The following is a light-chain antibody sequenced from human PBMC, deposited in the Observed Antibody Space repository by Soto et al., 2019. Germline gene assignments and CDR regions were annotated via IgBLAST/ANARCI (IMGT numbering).Light chain of an antibody. CDR1: NSNIGAGYD. CDR2: GNV. Sequence: QSVLTQTPSVSGGPGQSVTMSCGGSNSNIGAGYDVHWYKQVPGTAPKLLIYGNVNRPAGVLDRFSGSKSGASASLAITELQAEDEADYYCQSYDSSLSGWVFGGGTKVTVL. CDR3: QSYDSSLSGWV. J-gene: IGLJ3*02. V-gene: IGLV1-40*01.